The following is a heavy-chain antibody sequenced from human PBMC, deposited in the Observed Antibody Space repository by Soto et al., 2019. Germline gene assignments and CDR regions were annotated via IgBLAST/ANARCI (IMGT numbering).Heavy chain of an antibody. V-gene: IGHV3-53*01. J-gene: IGHJ4*02. CDR1: GFTVSSNY. CDR3: ARDTRRSSSDY. Sequence: EVQLVESGGGLIQPGGSLRVSCAASGFTVSSNYMSWVRQAPGKGLEWVTVIYSGGSTYYEDSVKGRFTISRDNAKNTLYLQMNSLRAEDTAVYYSARDTRRSSSDYWGQGTLVSVSS. D-gene: IGHD6-6*01. CDR2: IYSGGST.